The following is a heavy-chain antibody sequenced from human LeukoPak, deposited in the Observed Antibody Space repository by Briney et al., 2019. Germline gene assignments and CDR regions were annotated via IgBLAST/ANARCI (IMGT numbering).Heavy chain of an antibody. CDR1: GFTFSNAW. CDR3: TTGESGSGQIAYGDYGAYFDY. V-gene: IGHV3-15*01. D-gene: IGHD4-17*01. CDR2: IKSKTDGGTT. J-gene: IGHJ4*02. Sequence: GGSLRLSCAASGFTFSNAWMSWVRQAPGKGLEWVGRIKSKTDGGTTDYAAPVKGRFTISRDDSKSTLYLQMNSLKTEDTAVYYCTTGESGSGQIAYGDYGAYFDYWGQGTLVTVSS.